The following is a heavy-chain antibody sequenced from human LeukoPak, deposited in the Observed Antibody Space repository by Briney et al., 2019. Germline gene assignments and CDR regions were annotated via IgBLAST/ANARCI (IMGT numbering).Heavy chain of an antibody. CDR2: INPDGSDK. D-gene: IGHD6-19*01. Sequence: GGSLRLSCATSGFTFSTHWMIWVRQAPGKGLEWVANINPDGSDKQYLDSVKGRFTISRDSARNSLYLQMNCLRAEDTAVYYCVSGSGWIFDYWGQGTLVTVSS. J-gene: IGHJ4*02. CDR1: GFTFSTHW. V-gene: IGHV3-7*01. CDR3: VSGSGWIFDY.